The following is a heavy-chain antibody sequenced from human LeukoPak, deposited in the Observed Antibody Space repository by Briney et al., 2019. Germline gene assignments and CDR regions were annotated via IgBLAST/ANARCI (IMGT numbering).Heavy chain of an antibody. CDR1: GFTFSSYA. CDR3: AKDKKYYDSSLFDY. CDR2: ISGSGGST. Sequence: GGSLRLSCAASGFTFSSYAMHWVRQAPGKGLEWVSAISGSGGSTYYADSVKGRFTISRDNSKNTLYLQMNSLRAEDTAVYYCAKDKKYYDSSLFDYWGQGTLVTVSS. D-gene: IGHD3-22*01. J-gene: IGHJ4*02. V-gene: IGHV3-23*01.